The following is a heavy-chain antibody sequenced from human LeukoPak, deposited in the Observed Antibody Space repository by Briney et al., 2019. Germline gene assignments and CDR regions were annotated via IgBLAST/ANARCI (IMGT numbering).Heavy chain of an antibody. CDR2: ISNSSSYI. J-gene: IGHJ5*02. Sequence: GGSLRLSCAASGFTFSSYSMNWVRQAPGKGLEWVSPISNSSSYIYYADSVKGRFTISRDNAKNSLYLQMNSLRAEDTAVYYCARCPITFGGVIVIPSWFDPWGQGTLVTVSS. V-gene: IGHV3-21*01. CDR3: ARCPITFGGVIVIPSWFDP. D-gene: IGHD3-16*02. CDR1: GFTFSSYS.